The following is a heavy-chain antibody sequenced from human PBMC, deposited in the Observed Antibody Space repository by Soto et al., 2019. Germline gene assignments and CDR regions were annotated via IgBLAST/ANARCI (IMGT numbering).Heavy chain of an antibody. D-gene: IGHD4-17*01. CDR1: GFTFSSYG. CDR3: AKRQMTTLYYYYCYGMDV. Sequence: QVQLVESGGGVVQPGRSLRLSCAASGFTFSSYGMPWVRQAPGKGLEWVEVISYDGSNKYYADYVKGRLTISRDNSKNTRYIQISSLRAEDTTVYYGAKRQMTTLYYYYCYGMDVWGQGTTVTVSS. J-gene: IGHJ6*02. V-gene: IGHV3-30*18. CDR2: ISYDGSNK.